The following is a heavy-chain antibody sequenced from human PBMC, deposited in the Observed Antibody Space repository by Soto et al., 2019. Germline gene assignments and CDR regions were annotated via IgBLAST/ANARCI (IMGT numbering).Heavy chain of an antibody. Sequence: SETLSLTCAVYGGSFSGYYWSWIRQPPGKGLEWIGEINHSGSTNYNPSLKSRVTISVDTSKNQFSLKLSSVTAADTAVYYCARVSVNDSPENAWGQGTLVTVSS. CDR2: INHSGST. CDR3: ARVSVNDSPENA. V-gene: IGHV4-34*01. CDR1: GGSFSGYY. D-gene: IGHD3-9*01. J-gene: IGHJ5*02.